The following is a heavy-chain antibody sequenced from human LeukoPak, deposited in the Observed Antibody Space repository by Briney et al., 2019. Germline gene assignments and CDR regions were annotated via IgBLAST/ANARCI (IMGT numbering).Heavy chain of an antibody. V-gene: IGHV3-11*01. D-gene: IGHD6-19*01. CDR2: ISSSGSTI. J-gene: IGHJ4*02. CDR3: ARDKRSRAVAGLPDY. CDR1: GFTFSDYY. Sequence: PGGSLRLSCAASGFTFSDYYMSWIRQAPGKGLEWVSYISSSGSTIYYADSVKSRFTISRDNAKNSLYLQMNSLRAEDTAVYYCARDKRSRAVAGLPDYWGQGTLVTVSS.